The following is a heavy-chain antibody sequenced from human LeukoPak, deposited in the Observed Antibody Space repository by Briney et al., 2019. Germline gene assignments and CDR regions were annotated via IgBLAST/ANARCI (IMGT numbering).Heavy chain of an antibody. CDR3: ARALRLGELSFDY. D-gene: IGHD3-16*02. Sequence: SVKVSCKASGGTFSSYAIRWVRQAPGQGLEWMGGIIPIFGTANYAQKFQGRVTITTDESTSTAYMEMSSLRSGDTAVYYCARALRLGELSFDYWGQGTLVTVSS. J-gene: IGHJ4*02. V-gene: IGHV1-69*05. CDR1: GGTFSSYA. CDR2: IIPIFGTA.